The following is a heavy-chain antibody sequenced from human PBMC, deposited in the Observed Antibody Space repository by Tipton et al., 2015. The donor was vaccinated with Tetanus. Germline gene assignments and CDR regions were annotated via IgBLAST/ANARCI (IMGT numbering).Heavy chain of an antibody. CDR2: ISFDGSDK. V-gene: IGHV3-30*04. D-gene: IGHD2-21*02. J-gene: IGHJ4*02. CDR3: ARGEVVTATPNCDY. CDR1: GSTFRSYA. Sequence: VQLVQSGGGVVQPGRSLRLSCAASGSTFRSYAIHWVRQAPGKGLEWVAVISFDGSDKYYADSVKGRFTVSRDNSKNTMYLQMNSLRIDDTAVYYCARGEVVTATPNCDYWGQGTLVTVSS.